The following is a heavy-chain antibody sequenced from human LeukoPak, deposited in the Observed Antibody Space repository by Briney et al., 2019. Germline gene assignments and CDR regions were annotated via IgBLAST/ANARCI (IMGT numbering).Heavy chain of an antibody. CDR1: GFTFSSYW. CDR2: INGDGSST. J-gene: IGHJ6*03. Sequence: GGSLRLSCAASGFTFSSYWMNWVRHAPGKGLVWVSRINGDGSSTNYADSVKGRFTISRDNAKNSLYLQMNSLRAEDTAVYYCARGPDSSSLDYYYYMDVWGKGTTVTVSS. V-gene: IGHV3-74*01. D-gene: IGHD6-13*01. CDR3: ARGPDSSSLDYYYYMDV.